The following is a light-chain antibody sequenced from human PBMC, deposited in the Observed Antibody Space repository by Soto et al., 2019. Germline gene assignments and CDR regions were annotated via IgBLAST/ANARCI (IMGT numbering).Light chain of an antibody. Sequence: ETVLAQSPGTLSLSGGERGTRCCMVSQRSRSSYLAGYQQKPGRAPRLLIYGASSRATGIPDRFCCSGSGADSTLTIAILEPGESAVHSCRQYGSIPGTFGQGTKVDIK. CDR3: RQYGSIPGT. J-gene: IGKJ1*01. V-gene: IGKV3-20*01. CDR1: QRSRSSY. CDR2: GAS.